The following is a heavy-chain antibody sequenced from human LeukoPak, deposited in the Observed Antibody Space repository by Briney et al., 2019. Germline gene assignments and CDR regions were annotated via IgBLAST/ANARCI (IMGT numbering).Heavy chain of an antibody. CDR2: IIPIFGTA. V-gene: IGHV1-69*13. CDR1: GYTFTSYA. CDR3: ARVPAAYQYYYYMDV. J-gene: IGHJ6*03. Sequence: SVKVSCKASGYTFTSYAISWVRQAPGQGLEWMGGIIPIFGTANYAQKFQGRVTITADESTSTAYMELSSLRSEDTAVYYCARVPAAYQYYYYMDVWGKGTTVTISS. D-gene: IGHD2-2*01.